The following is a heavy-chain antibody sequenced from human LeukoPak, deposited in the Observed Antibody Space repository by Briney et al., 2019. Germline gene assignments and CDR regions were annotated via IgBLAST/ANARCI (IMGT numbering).Heavy chain of an antibody. V-gene: IGHV3-7*03. CDR3: AGGIAAALT. CDR1: GFTFSSYW. J-gene: IGHJ5*02. CDR2: IKQDGSGK. Sequence: GGSLRLSCAASGFTFSSYWMSWVRQAPGKGLEWVANIKQDGSGKYHVDSVKGRFTISRDNAKNSLYLQMNSLRAEDTAVYYCAGGIAAALTWGQGTLVTVSS. D-gene: IGHD6-13*01.